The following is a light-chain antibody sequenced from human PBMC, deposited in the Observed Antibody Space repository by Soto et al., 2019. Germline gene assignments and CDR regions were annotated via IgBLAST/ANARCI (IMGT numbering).Light chain of an antibody. CDR3: QQRSNFPIT. V-gene: IGKV3-11*01. Sequence: THSPATLSVSPGERATLSGRASQSVSNKLAWYQHKPGQAPRVLIYDTSTRAAGIPARFSGSGSGTDFTLTISSLEPEDFAVYYCQQRSNFPITFGQGTRLEIK. CDR1: QSVSNK. CDR2: DTS. J-gene: IGKJ5*01.